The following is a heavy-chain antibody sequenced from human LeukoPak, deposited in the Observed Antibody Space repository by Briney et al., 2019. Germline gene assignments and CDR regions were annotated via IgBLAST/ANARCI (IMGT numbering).Heavy chain of an antibody. V-gene: IGHV3-9*03. CDR1: GFTFDDYA. Sequence: GGSLRLSCAASGFTFDDYAMHWVRQVPGKGVEWVSGISWNSGSIGYADSVKGRFTISRDNARNSLYLQMNSLRAEDMALYYCAILHNRGYSGYESMDVWGKGTTVTVSS. CDR2: ISWNSGSI. D-gene: IGHD5-12*01. CDR3: AILHNRGYSGYESMDV. J-gene: IGHJ6*03.